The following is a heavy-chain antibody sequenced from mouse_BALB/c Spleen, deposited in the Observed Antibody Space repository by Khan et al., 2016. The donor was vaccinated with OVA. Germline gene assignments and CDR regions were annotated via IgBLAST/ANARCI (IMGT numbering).Heavy chain of an antibody. J-gene: IGHJ2*01. Sequence: QIQLVQSGAELAKPGASVKMSCKASGYTFINYWILWVKQRPGQGLEWIGYINPSTGYTEYNQNFKDKATLTADKSSSTAYMQLSSLTSEDSAVYYCARRGLRWDFDYGGQGTTRTV. V-gene: IGHV1-7*01. CDR1: GYTFINYW. CDR2: INPSTGYT. CDR3: ARRGLRWDFDY. D-gene: IGHD1-1*01.